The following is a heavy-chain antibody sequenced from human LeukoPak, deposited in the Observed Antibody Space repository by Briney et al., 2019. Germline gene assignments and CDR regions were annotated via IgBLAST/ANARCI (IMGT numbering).Heavy chain of an antibody. CDR3: ARDGSGYDSEDFYYYYYMDV. Sequence: SETLSLTCTVSGDSISSGSNYWSWIRQPSGKGLEWIGRIYTSGSTNYNPSLKSRVTISVDTSKNQFSLKLSSVTAADTAVYYCARDGSGYDSEDFYYYYYMDVWGKGTTVTISS. J-gene: IGHJ6*03. CDR2: IYTSGST. CDR1: GDSISSGSNY. V-gene: IGHV4-61*02. D-gene: IGHD5-12*01.